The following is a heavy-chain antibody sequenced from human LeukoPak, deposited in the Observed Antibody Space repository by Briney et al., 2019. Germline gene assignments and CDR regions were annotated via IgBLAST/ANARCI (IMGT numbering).Heavy chain of an antibody. J-gene: IGHJ6*03. V-gene: IGHV4-38-2*02. CDR3: ARTNADLIAAAGYYYYYMDV. Sequence: SETLSLTCTVSGGSISSGYYWGWIRQPPGKGLEWIGSIYHSGSTYYNPSLKSRVTISVDTSKNQFSLKLSSVTAADTAVYYCARTNADLIAAAGYYYYYMDVWGKGTTVTVSS. D-gene: IGHD6-13*01. CDR1: GGSISSGYY. CDR2: IYHSGST.